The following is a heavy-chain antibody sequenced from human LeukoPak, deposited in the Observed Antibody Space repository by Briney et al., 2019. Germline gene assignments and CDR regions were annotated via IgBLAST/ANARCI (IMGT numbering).Heavy chain of an antibody. CDR2: IIPIFGTA. J-gene: IGHJ3*02. CDR1: RGTFSSYA. V-gene: IGHV1-69*06. D-gene: IGHD3-22*01. Sequence: AVKVSCKASRGTFSSYAISWVRQAPGQGLEWMGGIIPIFGTANYAQKFQGRVTITADKPTSTSYMELSSLRSEDTAVYSCARPGITMISERDTFDIWGQGTMLTVSS. CDR3: ARPGITMISERDTFDI.